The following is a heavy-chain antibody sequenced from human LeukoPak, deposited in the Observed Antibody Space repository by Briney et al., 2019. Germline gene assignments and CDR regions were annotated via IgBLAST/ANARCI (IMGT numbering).Heavy chain of an antibody. D-gene: IGHD2-8*01. J-gene: IGHJ3*02. CDR1: GFTFSSYW. CDR2: INSDGSST. V-gene: IGHV3-74*01. Sequence: GGSLRLSCAASGFTFSSYWMHWVRQAPGKGLVWVSRINSDGSSTSYADSVKGRFTISRDNAKNSLYLQMNSLRAEDTAVYYCARFGVFDAFDIWGQGTMVTVSS. CDR3: ARFGVFDAFDI.